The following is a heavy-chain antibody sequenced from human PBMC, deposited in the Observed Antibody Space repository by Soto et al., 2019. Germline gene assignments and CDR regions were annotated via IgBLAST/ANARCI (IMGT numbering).Heavy chain of an antibody. CDR3: AGLRGDGYSNFDY. CDR2: IIPILGIA. V-gene: IGHV1-69*02. J-gene: IGHJ4*02. CDR1: GGTFSSYT. Sequence: QVQLVQSGAEVKKPGSSVKVSCKASGGTFSSYTISWVRQAPGQGLEWMGRIIPILGIANYAQKFQGRVTITADKSTSTAYMELSSLRSEDTAVYYCAGLRGDGYSNFDYWGQGTLVTVSS. D-gene: IGHD5-18*01.